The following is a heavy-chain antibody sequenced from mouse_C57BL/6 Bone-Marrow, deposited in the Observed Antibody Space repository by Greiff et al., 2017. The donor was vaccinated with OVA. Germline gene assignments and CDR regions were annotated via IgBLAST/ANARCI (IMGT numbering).Heavy chain of an antibody. CDR3: ARDGNGSSYHY. V-gene: IGHV1-63*01. D-gene: IGHD1-1*01. CDR1: GYTFTNYW. J-gene: IGHJ2*01. Sequence: LEESGAELVRPGTSVKMSCKASGYTFTNYWIGWAKQRPGHGLEWIGDIYPGGGYTNYNEKFKGKATLTADKSSSTAYMQFSSLTSEDSAIYYCARDGNGSSYHYWGQGTTLTVSS. CDR2: IYPGGGYT.